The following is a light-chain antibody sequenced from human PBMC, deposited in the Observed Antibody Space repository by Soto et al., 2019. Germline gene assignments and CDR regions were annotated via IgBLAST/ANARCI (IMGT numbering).Light chain of an antibody. V-gene: IGLV2-23*02. Sequence: QSVLTQPASVSGSPGQSITISCTGTSSDVGRYKLVSWYQQHPGKAPKLMIYEVSERPSGVSHRFSGSKSGNTASLTISGLQAEDEADYYCCSYEGFTTPLMFGGGTKVTVL. CDR1: SSDVGRYKL. CDR2: EVS. J-gene: IGLJ3*02. CDR3: CSYEGFTTPLM.